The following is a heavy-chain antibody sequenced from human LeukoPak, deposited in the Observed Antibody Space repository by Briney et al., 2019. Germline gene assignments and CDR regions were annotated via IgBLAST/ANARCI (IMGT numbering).Heavy chain of an antibody. D-gene: IGHD3-10*01. J-gene: IGHJ4*02. V-gene: IGHV3-21*01. CDR3: AGGSDLGF. CDR2: ISSSSSYI. CDR1: GFTFSSYS. Sequence: GGSLRLSCAASGFTFSSYSMNWVRQAPGKGLEWVSSISSSSSYIYYADSVKGRFTVSRDNAKNSLYLQMDSLRAEDTAVYYCAGGSDLGFWGQGTLVTVSS.